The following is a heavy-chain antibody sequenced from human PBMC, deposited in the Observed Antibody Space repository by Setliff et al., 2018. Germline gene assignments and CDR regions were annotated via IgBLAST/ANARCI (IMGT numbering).Heavy chain of an antibody. CDR1: GFSYSNCW. CDR3: FGAGTCSY. D-gene: IGHD3-10*01. CDR2: INPHASEK. Sequence: GGSLRLSCTASGFSYSNCWVSWVRQAPGKGLEWLASINPHASEKYYADSVKGRFTISRDNAKNSLSLQMNSLRTEDTAVYYCFGAGTCSYWGQGTQVTVSS. J-gene: IGHJ4*02. V-gene: IGHV3-7*01.